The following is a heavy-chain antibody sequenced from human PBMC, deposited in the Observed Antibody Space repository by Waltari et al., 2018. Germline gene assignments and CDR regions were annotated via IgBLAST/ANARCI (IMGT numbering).Heavy chain of an antibody. CDR1: GGSISSGGYY. CDR2: IYYSGST. V-gene: IGHV4-31*03. D-gene: IGHD3-22*01. Sequence: QVQLQESGPGLVKPSQTLSLTCTVSGGSISSGGYYWSWIRQHPGKCLEWIGYIYYSGSTYYNPSLKSRVTISVDTSKNQFSLKLSSVTAADTAVYYCARVPYDSSGPTDAFDIWGQGTMVTVSS. CDR3: ARVPYDSSGPTDAFDI. J-gene: IGHJ3*02.